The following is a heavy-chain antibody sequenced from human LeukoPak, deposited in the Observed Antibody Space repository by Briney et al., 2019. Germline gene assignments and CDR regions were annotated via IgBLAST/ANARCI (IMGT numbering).Heavy chain of an antibody. V-gene: IGHV3-23*01. CDR3: AHGTMYQLDY. D-gene: IGHD2-2*01. J-gene: IGHJ4*02. Sequence: GGSLRLSCSASGFSFSSDGMSWVRQAPGKGLEWVSGILGGAGSTYYADSVKGRFTISRDNSKNTLYLQMNSLRAEDTAVYYCAHGTMYQLDYWGQGTLVTVSS. CDR1: GFSFSSDG. CDR2: ILGGAGST.